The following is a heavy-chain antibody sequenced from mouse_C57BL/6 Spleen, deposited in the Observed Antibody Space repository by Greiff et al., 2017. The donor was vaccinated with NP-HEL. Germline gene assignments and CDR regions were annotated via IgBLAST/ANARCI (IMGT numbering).Heavy chain of an antibody. CDR2: IDPSDSYT. Sequence: QVQLKQPGAELVMPGASVKLSCKASGYTFTSYWMHWVKQRPGQGLEWIGEIDPSDSYTNYNQKFKGKSTLTVDKSSSTAYMQLSSLTSEDSAVYYCARFELGLDYWGQGTTLTGSS. J-gene: IGHJ2*01. D-gene: IGHD4-1*01. CDR1: GYTFTSYW. CDR3: ARFELGLDY. V-gene: IGHV1-69*01.